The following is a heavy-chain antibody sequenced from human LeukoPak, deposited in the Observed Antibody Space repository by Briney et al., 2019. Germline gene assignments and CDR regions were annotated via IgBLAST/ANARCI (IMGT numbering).Heavy chain of an antibody. CDR1: GGSFSGYY. CDR3: SRGGNPGISVGY. CDR2: INHSGST. Sequence: NPSETLSLTCAVYGGSFSGYYWSWIRQPPGKGLEWIGEINHSGSTNYNPSLKSRVTISVDTSKNQFSLKLSSVTAADTAVYYCSRGGNPGISVGYWGQGTLVTVSS. D-gene: IGHD4-23*01. V-gene: IGHV4-34*01. J-gene: IGHJ4*02.